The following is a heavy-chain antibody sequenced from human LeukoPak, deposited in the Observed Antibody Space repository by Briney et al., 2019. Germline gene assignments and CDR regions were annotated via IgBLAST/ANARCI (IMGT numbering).Heavy chain of an antibody. CDR1: GFPFSSYG. CDR2: MRFDGSIE. Sequence: GGSLRLSCAASGFPFSSYGMHWVRQAPGKGPEWVAFMRFDGSIEYYADSVRGRFTISRDNSKNTLYLQMNSLRAEDTAVYYCAITGIAVAGYYFDYWGQGTLVTVSS. J-gene: IGHJ4*02. V-gene: IGHV3-30*02. CDR3: AITGIAVAGYYFDY. D-gene: IGHD6-19*01.